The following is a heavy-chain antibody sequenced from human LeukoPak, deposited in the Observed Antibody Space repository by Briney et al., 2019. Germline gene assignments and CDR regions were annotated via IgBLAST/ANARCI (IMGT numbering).Heavy chain of an antibody. CDR2: IKSKTDGGTT. Sequence: GGPLRLSCAASGFTFSNAWMSWVRQAPGKGLEWVGRIKSKTDGGTTDYAAPVKGRFTISRDDSKNTLYLQMNSLKTEDTAVYYCTTGGSYYYDSSGTLDAFDIWGQGTMVTVSS. D-gene: IGHD3-22*01. J-gene: IGHJ3*02. CDR3: TTGGSYYYDSSGTLDAFDI. CDR1: GFTFSNAW. V-gene: IGHV3-15*01.